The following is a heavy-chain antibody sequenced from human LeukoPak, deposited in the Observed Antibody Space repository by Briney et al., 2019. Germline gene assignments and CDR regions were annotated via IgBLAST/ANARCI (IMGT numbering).Heavy chain of an antibody. CDR2: ISGSGGST. D-gene: IGHD4-17*01. V-gene: IGHV3-23*01. CDR1: GFTFSSYA. Sequence: GGSLRLSCAASGFTFSSYAMSWVRQAPGKGLEWVSAISGSGGSTYYADSVKGRFTISRDNSKNTLYLQMNSLRAEDTAVYYCAKTGDDYGDYDSKQDHWGQGTLVTVSS. J-gene: IGHJ4*02. CDR3: AKTGDDYGDYDSKQDH.